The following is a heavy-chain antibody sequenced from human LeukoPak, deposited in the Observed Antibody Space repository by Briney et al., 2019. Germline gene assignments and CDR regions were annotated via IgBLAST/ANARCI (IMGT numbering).Heavy chain of an antibody. J-gene: IGHJ4*02. CDR3: ARRFCSGGTCYFFDQ. D-gene: IGHD2-15*01. CDR1: GYTFTSHW. V-gene: IGHV5-51*01. CDR2: INPVDSDT. Sequence: GESLKISCKATGYTFTSHWIDWVRQMPGKGLEWVGIINPVDSDTRYSPSFQGQVTISADKSITTAYLQWSSLQASDTAMFYCARRFCSGGTCYFFDQWGQGTLVTVSS.